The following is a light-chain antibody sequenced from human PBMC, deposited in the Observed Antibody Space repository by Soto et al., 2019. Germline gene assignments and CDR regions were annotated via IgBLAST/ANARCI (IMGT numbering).Light chain of an antibody. CDR1: SSDVGGYNY. J-gene: IGLJ1*01. CDR2: DVS. CDR3: CSDTTSNTRQIV. Sequence: QSALTQPASVSGSPGQSITISCTGTSSDVGGYNYVSWYQQHPGKAPKFMIYDVSNRPSGVSSRFSGTKSGNTASLTISGLQAEDEADYYCCSDTTSNTRQIVFGTGTKLTVL. V-gene: IGLV2-14*01.